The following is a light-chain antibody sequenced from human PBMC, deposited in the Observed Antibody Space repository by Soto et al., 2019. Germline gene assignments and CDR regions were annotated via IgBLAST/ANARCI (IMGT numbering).Light chain of an antibody. CDR2: SAS. J-gene: IGKJ1*01. CDR3: QRYGG. V-gene: IGKV3-20*01. Sequence: EIVLTQSPATLSLSPGERATLSCRASQSVSSQLAWYQQKPGQATRLLIYSASSRATGIPDRFSGSGSGTDFTLTISRLEPEDFAVYYCQRYGGFGQGTKVDIK. CDR1: QSVSSQ.